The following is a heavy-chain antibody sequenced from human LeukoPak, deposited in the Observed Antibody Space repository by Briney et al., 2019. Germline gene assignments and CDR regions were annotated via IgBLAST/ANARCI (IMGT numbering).Heavy chain of an antibody. J-gene: IGHJ4*02. CDR3: VGFYETY. CDR1: GNYW. CDR2: INSDGSWT. V-gene: IGHV3-74*01. D-gene: IGHD2/OR15-2a*01. Sequence: GGSLRLSCAASGNYWMHWVRQAPGQGLVWVSHINSDGSWTSYADSVKGRFTISKDNAKNTVYLQMNSLRAEDTAVYYCVGFYETYWGRGTLVTVSS.